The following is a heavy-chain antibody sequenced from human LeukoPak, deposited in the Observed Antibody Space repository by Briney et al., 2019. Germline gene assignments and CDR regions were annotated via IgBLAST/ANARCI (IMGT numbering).Heavy chain of an antibody. V-gene: IGHV3-23*01. J-gene: IGHJ4*02. Sequence: HTGGALIQSFSAPVFTFCSYARSSVRWAPGRGLEWVSAFRGSRGSRYYADAVRGRFTISRDNSSNKRYLQMTSLRAEDAAVYYCAKDRAERAFVGALTTFDDSGQGSLVTVYS. CDR3: AKDRAERAFVGALTTFDD. CDR1: VFTFCSYA. D-gene: IGHD1-26*01. CDR2: FRGSRGSR.